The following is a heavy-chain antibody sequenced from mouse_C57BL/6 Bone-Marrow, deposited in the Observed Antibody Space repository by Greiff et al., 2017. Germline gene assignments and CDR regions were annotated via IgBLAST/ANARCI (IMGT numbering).Heavy chain of an antibody. D-gene: IGHD6-1*01. Sequence: VQLQQPGAELVKPGASVKLSCKASGYIFTSYWMQWVKQRPGQGLEWIGEIDPSDSYTNYNQKFKGKATLTVDTSSSTAYMQLSSLTSEDSAVYYCAMEQLYYFDYWGQGTTLTVSS. CDR1: GYIFTSYW. CDR3: AMEQLYYFDY. V-gene: IGHV1-50*01. J-gene: IGHJ2*01. CDR2: IDPSDSYT.